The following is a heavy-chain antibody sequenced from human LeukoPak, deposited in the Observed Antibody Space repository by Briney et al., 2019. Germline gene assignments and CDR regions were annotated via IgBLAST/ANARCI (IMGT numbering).Heavy chain of an antibody. J-gene: IGHJ4*02. CDR1: GGTFSSYA. Sequence: GASVKVSCKASGGTFSSYAISWVRQAPGQGLEWMGGIIPIFGTANYAQKFQGRVTITADESTSTAYMELSSLRSEDTAMYYCARDLRGRNYYDSSGYSSLVYWGQGTLVTVSS. V-gene: IGHV1-69*13. D-gene: IGHD3-22*01. CDR3: ARDLRGRNYYDSSGYSSLVY. CDR2: IIPIFGTA.